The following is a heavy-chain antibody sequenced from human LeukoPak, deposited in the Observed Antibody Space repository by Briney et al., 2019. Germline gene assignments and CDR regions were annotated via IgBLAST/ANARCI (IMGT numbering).Heavy chain of an antibody. J-gene: IGHJ4*02. V-gene: IGHV3-33*01. D-gene: IGHD3-22*01. CDR2: IWYDGSNK. Sequence: GGSLRLSCAASGFTFSTCGMHWVRQAPGKGLEWVAVIWYDGSNKYYADSVKGRFTISRDNSKNTLFLQMNSLRAEDTAVDYCARDASFDSSGYFQDYWGQGTLVTVSS. CDR3: ARDASFDSSGYFQDY. CDR1: GFTFSTCG.